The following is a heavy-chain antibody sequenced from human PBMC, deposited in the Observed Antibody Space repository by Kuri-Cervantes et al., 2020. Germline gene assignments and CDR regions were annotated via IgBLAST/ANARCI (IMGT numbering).Heavy chain of an antibody. CDR2: ISSSSSYI. CDR3: ARSKGGTTGSPLDY. CDR1: GFTFSSYS. Sequence: GESLKISCAASGFTFSSYSMNWVRQAPGKGLEWVSPISSSSSYIYYADSVKGRFTISRDNAKNSLYLQMNSLRAEDTAVYYCARSKGGTTGSPLDYWGQGTLVTVSS. J-gene: IGHJ4*02. V-gene: IGHV3-21*01. D-gene: IGHD1-1*01.